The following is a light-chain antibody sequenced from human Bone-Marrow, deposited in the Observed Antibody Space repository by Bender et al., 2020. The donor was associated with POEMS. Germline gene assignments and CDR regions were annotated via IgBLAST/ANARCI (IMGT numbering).Light chain of an antibody. CDR2: EVT. J-gene: IGLJ3*02. V-gene: IGLV2-14*02. CDR3: SSYTTNTWV. CDR1: SRDVGSDNL. Sequence: QSALTQPPSASGSPGQSITITCTGSSRDVGSDNLVSWFQLYSGKAPKVIISEVTKRPSGVSHRFSGSKSGNTASLTISGLETDDEADYYCSSYTTNTWVFGGGTKLTVL.